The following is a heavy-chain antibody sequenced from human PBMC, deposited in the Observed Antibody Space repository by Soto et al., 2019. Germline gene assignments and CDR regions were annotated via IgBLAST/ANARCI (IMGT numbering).Heavy chain of an antibody. J-gene: IGHJ4*02. Sequence: GGSLRLSCAASGFTFSSYSMNWVRQAPGKGLEWVSSISSSSSYIYYADSVKGRFTISRDNAKNSLYLQMNSLRDEDTAVYYCAKDRHPDGIWTFDSWGPGTLVTVSS. CDR3: AKDRHPDGIWTFDS. D-gene: IGHD3-9*01. V-gene: IGHV3-21*04. CDR2: ISSSSSYI. CDR1: GFTFSSYS.